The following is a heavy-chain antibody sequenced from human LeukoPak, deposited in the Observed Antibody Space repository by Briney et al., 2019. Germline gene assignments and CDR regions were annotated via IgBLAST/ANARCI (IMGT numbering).Heavy chain of an antibody. Sequence: PGGSLRLSCAASGFTFSSYAMSWVRQAPGKGLEWVSAISGSGGSTYYADSVKGRFTISRDNSKNMLYLQMNSLRAEDTAVYYCAKDHPLPFTTPWTEYFQHWARAPWSPSPQ. D-gene: IGHD1-14*01. CDR3: AKDHPLPFTTPWTEYFQH. J-gene: IGHJ1*01. CDR2: ISGSGGST. CDR1: GFTFSSYA. V-gene: IGHV3-23*01.